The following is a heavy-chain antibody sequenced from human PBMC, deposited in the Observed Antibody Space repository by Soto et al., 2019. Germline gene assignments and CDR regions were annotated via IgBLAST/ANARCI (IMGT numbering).Heavy chain of an antibody. CDR2: IYHSGST. V-gene: IGHV4-4*02. J-gene: IGHJ3*02. D-gene: IGHD1-26*01. Sequence: SDTLSLTCAVSGGSLSSSNWWSWVRQPPGKGLEWIGEIYHSGSTNYNPSLKSRVTISVDKSKNQFSLKLSSVTAADTAVYYCARFNSGSYYEAFDIWGQGTMVTVSS. CDR3: ARFNSGSYYEAFDI. CDR1: GGSLSSSNW.